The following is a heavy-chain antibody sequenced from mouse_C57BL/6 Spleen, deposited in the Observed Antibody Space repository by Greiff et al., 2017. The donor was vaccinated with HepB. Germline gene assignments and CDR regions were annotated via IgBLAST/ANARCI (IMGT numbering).Heavy chain of an antibody. J-gene: IGHJ3*01. CDR1: GYTFTSYW. D-gene: IGHD2-4*01. CDR3: ARGGYYDLAWFAY. Sequence: QVQLKQPGAELVRPGSSVKLSCKASGYTFTSYWMHWVKQRPIQGLEWIGNIDPSDSETHYNQKFKDKATLTVDKSSSTAYMQLSSLTSEDSAVYYCARGGYYDLAWFAYWGQGTLVTVSA. CDR2: IDPSDSET. V-gene: IGHV1-52*01.